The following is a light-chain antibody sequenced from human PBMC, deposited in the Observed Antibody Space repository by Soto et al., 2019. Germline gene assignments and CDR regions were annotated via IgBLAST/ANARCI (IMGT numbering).Light chain of an antibody. CDR3: CSYSCSSTFFCV. V-gene: IGLV2-23*03. Sequence: QSVLTQPASVSGSPGQSITISCTGTSSDVGSYNLVSWYQQHPGKAPKLMIYEGSKRPSGVSNRFSGSKSGNTASLTISGLQAEDEADYYCCSYSCSSTFFCVFGTGTKLTVL. J-gene: IGLJ1*01. CDR2: EGS. CDR1: SSDVGSYNL.